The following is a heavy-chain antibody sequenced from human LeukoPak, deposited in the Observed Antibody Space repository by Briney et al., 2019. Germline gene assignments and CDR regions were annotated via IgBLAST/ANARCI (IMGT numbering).Heavy chain of an antibody. CDR2: IKTDGSDT. J-gene: IGHJ4*02. CDR1: GFTFSSYW. V-gene: IGHV3-74*01. CDR3: ARGDYSSHAL. D-gene: IGHD4-11*01. Sequence: GGSLRLACAASGFTFSSYWMHWVRQSPGKGLVWVSRIKTDGSDTYYADSVRGRFTISRDNAKNTLYLQMDSLRAEDTAVYFCARGDYSSHALWGQGTLVTVSS.